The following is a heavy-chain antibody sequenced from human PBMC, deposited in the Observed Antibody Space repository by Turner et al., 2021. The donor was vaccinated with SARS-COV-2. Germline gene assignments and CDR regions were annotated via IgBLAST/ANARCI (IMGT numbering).Heavy chain of an antibody. J-gene: IGHJ4*02. CDR1: GFSITSTNFF. D-gene: IGHD3-22*01. CDR2: FSYSGST. CDR3: ARLYHHDTSGVDF. V-gene: IGHV4-39*01. Sequence: QVPLQVSCPGLVKPSGTLPLSCTFFGFSITSTNFFWGWIRQSSGKGLEWMGTFSYSGSTFYNPSFKGRVTMSADPSKRQFFLRLTSVTAADTAVYYCARLYHHDTSGVDFWGQGTQVTVSS.